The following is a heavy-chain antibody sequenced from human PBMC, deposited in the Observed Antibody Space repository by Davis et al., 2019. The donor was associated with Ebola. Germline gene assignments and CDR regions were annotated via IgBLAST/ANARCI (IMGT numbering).Heavy chain of an antibody. V-gene: IGHV3-74*01. CDR3: ARDQVYYYGMDV. CDR2: INSDGSST. J-gene: IGHJ6*02. Sequence: GESLKISCAASGFTVSSNHMSWVRQAPGKGLVWVSRINSDGSSTSYADSVKGRFTISRDNAKNTLYLQMNSLRAEDTAVYYCARDQVYYYGMDVWGQGTTVTVSS. CDR1: GFTVSSNH.